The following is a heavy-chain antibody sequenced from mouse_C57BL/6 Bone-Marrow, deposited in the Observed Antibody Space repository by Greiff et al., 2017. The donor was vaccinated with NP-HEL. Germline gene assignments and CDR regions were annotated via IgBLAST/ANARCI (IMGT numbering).Heavy chain of an antibody. D-gene: IGHD1-1*01. CDR2: ISNGGGST. V-gene: IGHV5-12*01. J-gene: IGHJ1*03. Sequence: EVQLVESGGGLVQPGGSLKLSCAASGFTFSDYYMYWVRQTPEKRLEWVAYISNGGGSTYYPDTVKGRFTISRDNAKNTLYLQMSRLKSEDTAMYYCARELRGYFDVWGTGTTVTVSS. CDR3: ARELRGYFDV. CDR1: GFTFSDYY.